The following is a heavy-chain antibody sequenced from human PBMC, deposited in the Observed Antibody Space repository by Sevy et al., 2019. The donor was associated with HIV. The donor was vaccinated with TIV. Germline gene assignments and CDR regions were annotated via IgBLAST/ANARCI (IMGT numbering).Heavy chain of an antibody. CDR3: ARDPRMYGDYLLAYFDS. CDR1: EFTVSSNY. CDR2: IYSGGST. V-gene: IGHV3-53*01. J-gene: IGHJ4*02. D-gene: IGHD2-8*01. Sequence: GGSLRLSCAASEFTVSSNYMSWVRQAPGKGLEWVSVIYSGGSTYYADSVKGRFTISRDNSKNTLFLQMDSLRAEDTAVYYCARDPRMYGDYLLAYFDSWGQGTLVTVSS.